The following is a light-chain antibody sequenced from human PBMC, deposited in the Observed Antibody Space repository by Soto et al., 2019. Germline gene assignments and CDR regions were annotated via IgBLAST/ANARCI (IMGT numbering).Light chain of an antibody. Sequence: QSVLTQPPSASGTPGQRVTISCSGSNSNIGSNTVNWYQQLPGTAPKLLIYYDNLRPSGVPDRISGSKSGTSGSLASSGLQSDDEADYYCAAWDDSLNGRVFGTGTKLTVL. J-gene: IGLJ1*01. CDR1: NSNIGSNT. V-gene: IGLV1-44*01. CDR2: YDN. CDR3: AAWDDSLNGRV.